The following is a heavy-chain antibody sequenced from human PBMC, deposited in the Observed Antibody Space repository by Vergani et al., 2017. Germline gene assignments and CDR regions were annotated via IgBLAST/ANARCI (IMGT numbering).Heavy chain of an antibody. CDR3: ARRSMIAAAGTPLNY. D-gene: IGHD6-13*01. V-gene: IGHV4-34*01. CDR2: INHSGRT. Sequence: QVQLQQWGAGLLKPSETLSLTCAVYGGSFSGYYWSWIRQPPGKGLEWIGEINHSGRTNYNPSLKSRVTISVDTSKNQFSLKLSSVTAADTAVYYCARRSMIAAAGTPLNYWGQGTLVTVST. J-gene: IGHJ4*02. CDR1: GGSFSGYY.